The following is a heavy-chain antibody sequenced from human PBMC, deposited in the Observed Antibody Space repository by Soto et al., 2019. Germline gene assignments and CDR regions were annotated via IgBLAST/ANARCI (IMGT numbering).Heavy chain of an antibody. CDR1: GGSISSSSYY. CDR2: IYYSGST. J-gene: IGHJ5*02. V-gene: IGHV4-39*01. D-gene: IGHD4-17*01. CDR3: ARFNLYGGPGGGWFEP. Sequence: SETLSLTCTVSGGSISSSSYYWGWIRQPPGKGLEWIGSIYYSGSTYYNPSLKSRVTISVDTSKNQFSLKLSSVTAADTAVYYCARFNLYGGPGGGWFEPWGQGTLVTVSS.